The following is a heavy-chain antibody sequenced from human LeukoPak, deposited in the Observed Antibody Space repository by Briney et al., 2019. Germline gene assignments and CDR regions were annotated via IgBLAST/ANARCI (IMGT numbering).Heavy chain of an antibody. V-gene: IGHV3-23*01. J-gene: IGHJ4*02. CDR2: ISGSGGST. D-gene: IGHD3-9*01. Sequence: PGGSLRLSCAASGFTFSSYAMSWVRQAPGKGVGWVSAISGSGGSTYYADSVKGRFTISRDNSKNTLYLQMNSLRAEDTAVYYCAKSPTYYDILTGYYSGYYFDYWGQGTLVTVSS. CDR3: AKSPTYYDILTGYYSGYYFDY. CDR1: GFTFSSYA.